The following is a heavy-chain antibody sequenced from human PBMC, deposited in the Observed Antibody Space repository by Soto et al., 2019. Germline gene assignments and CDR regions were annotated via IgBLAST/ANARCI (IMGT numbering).Heavy chain of an antibody. D-gene: IGHD3-16*01. CDR2: ISSSSSYI. J-gene: IGHJ4*02. Sequence: GGSLRLSCAASGFTFSSYSMNWVRQAPGKGLEWVSSISSSSSYIYYADSVKGRFTISRDNAKNSLYLQMNSLRAEDNAVYYCAGEPSPSKDYDYIWGSYTPFPHADYWGQGTLVTVSS. V-gene: IGHV3-21*01. CDR3: AGEPSPSKDYDYIWGSYTPFPHADY. CDR1: GFTFSSYS.